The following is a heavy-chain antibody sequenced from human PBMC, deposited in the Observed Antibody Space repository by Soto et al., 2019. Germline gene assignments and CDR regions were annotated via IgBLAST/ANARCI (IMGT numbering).Heavy chain of an antibody. CDR3: GIHRMAAGTYDF. Sequence: GGSLRLSCAASGFTFSSYSMSWVRQAPGKGLEWVSSITGSGHVTYYADSIRGRFTISRDNSKNTLYLQMYSLRAEDTALYYCGIHRMAAGTYDFWGQGTLVTVSS. J-gene: IGHJ4*02. CDR2: ITGSGHVT. D-gene: IGHD3-10*01. V-gene: IGHV3-23*01. CDR1: GFTFSSYS.